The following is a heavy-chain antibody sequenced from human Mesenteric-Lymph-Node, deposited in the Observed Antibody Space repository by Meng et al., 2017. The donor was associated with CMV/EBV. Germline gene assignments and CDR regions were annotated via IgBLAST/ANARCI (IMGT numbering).Heavy chain of an antibody. CDR2: INSDGSST. J-gene: IGHJ6*02. CDR3: ASYYEYVWGNYHYAYGMDV. CDR1: GFSFSSYW. V-gene: IGHV3-74*01. D-gene: IGHD3-16*02. Sequence: GESLKISCAASGFSFSSYWMHWVRQVSGKGLVWVSRINSDGSSTSYANSVKGRFTISRDNAKNSLYLQMNSLRAEDTAVYYCASYYEYVWGNYHYAYGMDVWGQGTTVTVSS.